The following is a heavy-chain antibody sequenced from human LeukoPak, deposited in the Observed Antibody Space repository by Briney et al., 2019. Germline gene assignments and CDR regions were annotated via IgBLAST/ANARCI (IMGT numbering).Heavy chain of an antibody. J-gene: IGHJ4*02. V-gene: IGHV1-2*02. Sequence: ASVKVSCKASGGTFSSYGISWVRQAPGQGLEWMGWINPNSGGTNYAQKFQGRVTMTRDTSISTAYMELSRLRSDDTAVYYCARESSPAWSGYYYWGQGTLVTVSS. CDR3: ARESSPAWSGYYY. CDR2: INPNSGGT. CDR1: GGTFSSYG. D-gene: IGHD3-3*01.